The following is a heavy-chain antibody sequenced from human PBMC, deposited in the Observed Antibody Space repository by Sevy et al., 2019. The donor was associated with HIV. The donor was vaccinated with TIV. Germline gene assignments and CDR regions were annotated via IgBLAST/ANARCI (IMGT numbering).Heavy chain of an antibody. Sequence: ASVKISCNASGYSFTGFYIHWMRQAPGQGLEWMGWINPNNGDAKYAQKYQGRVTMTRDTSATTTYMELTSLRSDDTAMYYCVRGYFGSGSYRLLYWGQGAPVTVSS. J-gene: IGHJ4*02. CDR3: VRGYFGSGSYRLLY. CDR1: GYSFTGFY. V-gene: IGHV1-2*02. D-gene: IGHD3-10*01. CDR2: INPNNGDA.